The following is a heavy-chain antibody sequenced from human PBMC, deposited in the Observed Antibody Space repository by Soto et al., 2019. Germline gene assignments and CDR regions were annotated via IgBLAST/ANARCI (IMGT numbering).Heavy chain of an antibody. V-gene: IGHV4-39*01. CDR1: GDSISSYY. CDR3: APGYGY. CDR2: IYNSGST. Sequence: PSETLSLSCTVSGDSISSYYWGWIRQPTGKGLEWNGSIYNSGSTYYNPSLKSRVTISVDTSKNQFSLKLSSVTDADTAVYYCAPGYGYWGQGTLVTVSS. J-gene: IGHJ4*02. D-gene: IGHD3-9*01.